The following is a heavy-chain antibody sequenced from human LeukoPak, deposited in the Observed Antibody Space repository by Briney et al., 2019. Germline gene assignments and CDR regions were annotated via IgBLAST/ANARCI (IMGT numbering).Heavy chain of an antibody. V-gene: IGHV5-10-1*01. CDR1: GYSFTSYW. Sequence: GESLRISCKGSGYSFTSYWISWVRRMPGKGLEWMGRIDPSDSYTNYSPSFQGHVTISADKSISTAYLQWSSLKASDTAMYYCARESYYDILTGSNFDYWGQGTLVTVSP. CDR3: ARESYYDILTGSNFDY. J-gene: IGHJ4*02. CDR2: IDPSDSYT. D-gene: IGHD3-9*01.